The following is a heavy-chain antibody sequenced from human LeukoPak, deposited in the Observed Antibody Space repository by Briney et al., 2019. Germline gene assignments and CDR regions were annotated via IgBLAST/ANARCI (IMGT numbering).Heavy chain of an antibody. V-gene: IGHV3-7*03. CDR2: IKQDGIEK. CDR3: ASGGYFDWRPLDY. J-gene: IGHJ4*02. D-gene: IGHD3-9*01. Sequence: GGSLRLSCAASGLTFSRYWMSWVRQAPGKGLEWVANIKQDGIEKYYVDSVGGRLTISRDNVKNSLFLQMNSLRAEDTAVYYCASGGYFDWRPLDYWGQGTLVTVSS. CDR1: GLTFSRYW.